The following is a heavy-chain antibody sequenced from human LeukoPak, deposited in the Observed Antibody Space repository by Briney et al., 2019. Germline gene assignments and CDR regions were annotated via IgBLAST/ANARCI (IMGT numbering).Heavy chain of an antibody. V-gene: IGHV3-30*18. CDR3: AKADSSSFPPSLGDI. CDR1: GSTFGDYE. J-gene: IGHJ3*02. CDR2: ISCDGSNK. D-gene: IGHD6-6*01. Sequence: PGGSLRLTCTASGSTFGDYEMTWVRQAPGKGLEWVAVISCDGSNKYYADSVKGRFTISRDNSKNSLYLQMNSLRAEDTALYYCAKADSSSFPPSLGDIWGQGTMVTVSS.